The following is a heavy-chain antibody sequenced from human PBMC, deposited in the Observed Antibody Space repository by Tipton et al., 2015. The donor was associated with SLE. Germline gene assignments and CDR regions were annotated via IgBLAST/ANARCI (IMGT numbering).Heavy chain of an antibody. D-gene: IGHD3-3*01. CDR2: IYPGDSDT. Sequence: QLVQSGAEVKKPRESLKISCKGSGYSFTSYWIGWVRQMPGKGLEWMGIIYPGDSDTRYSPSFQGQVTISADKSISTAYLQWSSLKASDTAMYYCARQYYDFWSGYSGAFDIWGQGTMVTVSS. J-gene: IGHJ3*02. V-gene: IGHV5-51*01. CDR3: ARQYYDFWSGYSGAFDI. CDR1: GYSFTSYW.